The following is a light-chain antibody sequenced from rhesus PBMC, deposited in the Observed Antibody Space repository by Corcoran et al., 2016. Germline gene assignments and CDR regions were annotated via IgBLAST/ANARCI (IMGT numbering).Light chain of an antibody. J-gene: IGKJ2*01. CDR3: QQYSSRPYS. Sequence: DIQMTQSPSSLSASVGDTVTITCRASQGISSWLAWYQQKPWKAPNLLIYKASSLQSGVPSRFSGSGSGTDFTLTISSLQSEDFATYYCQQYSSRPYSFGQGTKVEIK. CDR1: QGISSW. CDR2: KAS. V-gene: IGKV1-22*01.